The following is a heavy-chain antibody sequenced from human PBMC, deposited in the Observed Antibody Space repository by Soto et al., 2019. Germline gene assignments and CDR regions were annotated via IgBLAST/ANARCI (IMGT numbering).Heavy chain of an antibody. D-gene: IGHD3-16*01. CDR3: AQCLLGVYYYDGMDV. CDR1: GGTFSSYA. V-gene: IGHV1-69*12. Sequence: QVQLVQSGAEVKKPGSSVKVSCKASGGTFSSYAINWVRQAPGQGLEWMGGIIPIFATADYAQKFQGRVKITADESTSTAYMELRSLRSEDTAVYYCAQCLLGVYYYDGMDVWGQGTTVTVSS. CDR2: IIPIFATA. J-gene: IGHJ6*02.